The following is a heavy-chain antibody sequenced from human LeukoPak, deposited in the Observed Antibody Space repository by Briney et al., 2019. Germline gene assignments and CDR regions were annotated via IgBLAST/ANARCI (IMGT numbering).Heavy chain of an antibody. CDR3: AKDLTYYYDSSGYYSLDY. Sequence: GGSLRLSCAASGFTFSSYSMNWVRQAPGKGLEWVSSISTSSSYIYYADSVKGRFTISRDNAKNTLYLQMNSLRAEDTAVYYCAKDLTYYYDSSGYYSLDYWGQGTLVTVSS. CDR1: GFTFSSYS. D-gene: IGHD3-22*01. J-gene: IGHJ4*02. CDR2: ISTSSSYI. V-gene: IGHV3-21*01.